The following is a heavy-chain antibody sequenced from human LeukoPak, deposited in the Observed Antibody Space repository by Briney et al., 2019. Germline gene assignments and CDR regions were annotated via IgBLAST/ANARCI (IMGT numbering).Heavy chain of an antibody. Sequence: GGSLRLSCAASGFTFSSYGMHWVRQAPGKGLEWVAVIWYDGSNKYYADSVKGRFTISRDNSKNTLYLQMNSLRAEDTAVYYCATPVEIAVAGTDDYWGQGTLVTVSS. D-gene: IGHD6-19*01. J-gene: IGHJ4*02. CDR2: IWYDGSNK. V-gene: IGHV3-33*01. CDR3: ATPVEIAVAGTDDY. CDR1: GFTFSSYG.